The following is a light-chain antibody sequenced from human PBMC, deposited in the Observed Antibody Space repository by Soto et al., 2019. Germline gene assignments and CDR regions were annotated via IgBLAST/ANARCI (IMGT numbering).Light chain of an antibody. CDR3: QVWEISSGHVV. Sequence: SYELTQPPSVSVAPGQTASVACGGSTIGSKSVHWYQKQSGQAPVLLMYYDSDRPTGIPGRLSGSNSGNTATLTISRVEAGDEAEYYCQVWEISSGHVVFGGGTKLTVL. V-gene: IGLV3-21*01. CDR2: YDS. CDR1: TIGSKS. J-gene: IGLJ2*01.